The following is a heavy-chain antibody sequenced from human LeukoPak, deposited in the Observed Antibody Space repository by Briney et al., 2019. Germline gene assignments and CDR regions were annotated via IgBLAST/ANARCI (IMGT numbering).Heavy chain of an antibody. Sequence: GGSLRLSCAASGFTFSSYEMNWVRQAPGKGLEWVSYISSSGSTIYYADSVKGRFTISRDNAKNSLYLQMNSLRAEDTAVYYCARLNRYYDSSGYLSDRDPPNWFDPWGQGTLVTVSS. J-gene: IGHJ5*02. CDR3: ARLNRYYDSSGYLSDRDPPNWFDP. CDR1: GFTFSSYE. D-gene: IGHD3-22*01. V-gene: IGHV3-48*03. CDR2: ISSSGSTI.